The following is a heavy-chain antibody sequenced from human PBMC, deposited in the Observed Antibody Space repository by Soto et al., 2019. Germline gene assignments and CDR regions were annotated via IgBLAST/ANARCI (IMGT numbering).Heavy chain of an antibody. Sequence: GASVKVSCKVSGGTFSTYPINWVRQATGQGLEWMGWINPNADKTGFAQKFQGRVTMTRDTSINTVYMELNNLRSEDTAVYYCARQRRGTWYHFDHWGQGTLVTVS. CDR3: ARQRRGTWYHFDH. J-gene: IGHJ4*02. CDR2: INPNADKT. CDR1: GGTFSTYP. V-gene: IGHV1-8*02. D-gene: IGHD3-16*01.